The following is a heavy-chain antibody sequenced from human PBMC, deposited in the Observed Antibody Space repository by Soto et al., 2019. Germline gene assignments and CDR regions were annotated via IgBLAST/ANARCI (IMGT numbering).Heavy chain of an antibody. CDR3: ARVLWGDYYYMDV. V-gene: IGHV3-66*01. CDR1: GFTVSSNY. Sequence: GGSLRLSCAASGFTVSSNYMSWVRQAPGKGLEWVSVIYSGGSTYYADSVKGRFTISRDNSKNTLYLQMNSLRAEDTAVYYCARVLWGDYYYMDVWGKGTTVTVSS. CDR2: IYSGGST. D-gene: IGHD3-16*01. J-gene: IGHJ6*03.